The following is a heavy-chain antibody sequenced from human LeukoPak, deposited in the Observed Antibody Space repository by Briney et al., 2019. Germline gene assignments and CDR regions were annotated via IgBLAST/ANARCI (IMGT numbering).Heavy chain of an antibody. J-gene: IGHJ5*02. D-gene: IGHD1-20*01. V-gene: IGHV3-15*01. CDR1: GFPFSIYW. CDR2: IKSKRGGETT. Sequence: PGGSLRLSCAASGFPFSIYWMTWVRQAPGKGLEWVGRIKSKRGGETTDYAAPVKGRFTISRDDSKNTLYLQMNSLESEDTAVYYCAHVESMTGLKLGSWGQGSLVTVSS. CDR3: AHVESMTGLKLGS.